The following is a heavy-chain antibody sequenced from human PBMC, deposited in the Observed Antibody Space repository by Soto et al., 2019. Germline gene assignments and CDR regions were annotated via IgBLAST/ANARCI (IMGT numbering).Heavy chain of an antibody. D-gene: IGHD5-12*01. CDR2: ISHLENT. V-gene: IGHV4-30-2*06. Sequence: PSETLSLTCTVSGASISYGGFSWSWIRQSPGKGLEWIGYISHLENTYLHPSFKSRLTMSIDRTRNQFSLKLSSVTAADMAVYYCARGGGYDYFDYWGQGVLVTVSS. J-gene: IGHJ4*02. CDR3: ARGGGYDYFDY. CDR1: GASISYGGFS.